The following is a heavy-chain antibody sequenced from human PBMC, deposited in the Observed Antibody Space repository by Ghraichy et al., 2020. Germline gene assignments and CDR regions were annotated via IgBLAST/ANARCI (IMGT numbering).Heavy chain of an antibody. Sequence: ASVKVSCKASGYTFTSYDINWVRQATGQGLEWMGWMNPNSGNTGYAQKFQGRVTMTRNTSISTAYMELSSLRSEDTAVYYCARVYSGPNWMLGEPFYYGMDVWGQGTTVTVSS. CDR3: ARVYSGPNWMLGEPFYYGMDV. CDR2: MNPNSGNT. D-gene: IGHD1-26*01. V-gene: IGHV1-8*01. CDR1: GYTFTSYD. J-gene: IGHJ6*02.